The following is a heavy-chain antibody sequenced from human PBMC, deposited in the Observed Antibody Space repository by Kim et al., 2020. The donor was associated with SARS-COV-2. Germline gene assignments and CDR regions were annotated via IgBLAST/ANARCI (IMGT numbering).Heavy chain of an antibody. J-gene: IGHJ4*02. V-gene: IGHV4-39*01. CDR3: ARQSAATTDYFDY. CDR1: GGSISSSSYY. CDR2: IYYSGST. Sequence: LETLSLTCTVSGGSISSSSYYWGWIRQPPGKGLEWIGSIYYSGSTYYNPSLKSRVTISVDTSKNQFSLKLSSVTAADTAVYYCARQSAATTDYFDYWGQGTLVTVFS. D-gene: IGHD4-17*01.